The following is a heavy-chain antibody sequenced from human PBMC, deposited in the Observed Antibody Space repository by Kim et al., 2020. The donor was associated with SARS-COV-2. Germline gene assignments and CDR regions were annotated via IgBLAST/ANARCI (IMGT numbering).Heavy chain of an antibody. V-gene: IGHV4-59*01. CDR3: AIGAGWLVDY. CDR2: THHSEST. CDR1: GGSISGYF. J-gene: IGHJ4*02. Sequence: SETLSLTCTVSGGSISGYFWSWFRQSPGKGLEWIGLTHHSESTNYNPALKSRATISVDTSKNQFSLKLSSVITADTAVYFCAIGAGWLVDYWGQGTLVTVSS. D-gene: IGHD6-19*01.